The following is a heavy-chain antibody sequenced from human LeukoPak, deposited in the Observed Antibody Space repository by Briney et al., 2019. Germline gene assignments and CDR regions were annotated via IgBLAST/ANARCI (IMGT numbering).Heavy chain of an antibody. CDR1: GYTFTGYY. Sequence: ASVKVSCKASGYTFTGYYMHWVRQAPGQGLEWMGWINPNSGGTNYAQKFQGRVTMTRDTSISTAYMELSRLRSDDTAVYYCARGRTTMVRGVIITCWFDPWGQGTLVTVSS. CDR2: INPNSGGT. J-gene: IGHJ5*02. D-gene: IGHD3-10*01. V-gene: IGHV1-2*02. CDR3: ARGRTTMVRGVIITCWFDP.